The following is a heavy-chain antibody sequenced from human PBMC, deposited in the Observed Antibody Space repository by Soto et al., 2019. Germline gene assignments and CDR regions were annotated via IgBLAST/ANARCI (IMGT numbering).Heavy chain of an antibody. CDR2: IYPGDSDT. J-gene: IGHJ6*03. Sequence: PGESLKISCKGSGYSFTSYWIGWVRQMPGKGLEWMGIIYPGDSDTRYSPSFQGQVTISADKSISTAYLQWSSLKASDTAMYYCARQLPVVVVASRRENYYYYYMDVWGKGTTVTVSS. CDR1: GYSFTSYW. CDR3: ARQLPVVVVASRRENYYYYYMDV. D-gene: IGHD2-15*01. V-gene: IGHV5-51*01.